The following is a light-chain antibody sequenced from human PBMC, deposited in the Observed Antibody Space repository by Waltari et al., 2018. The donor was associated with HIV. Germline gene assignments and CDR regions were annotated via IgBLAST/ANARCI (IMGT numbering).Light chain of an antibody. Sequence: QSVLTPPPSASGTPGTRVTIPCSGSSSTIGSNYVYWFHQLPGTAPKLLIYRNDQRPSGVPGRFSGSKSGTSASLAISGLRSENEADYYCAAWDDSLSGWVFGGGTKLTVL. CDR1: SSTIGSNY. CDR3: AAWDDSLSGWV. CDR2: RND. J-gene: IGLJ3*02. V-gene: IGLV1-47*01.